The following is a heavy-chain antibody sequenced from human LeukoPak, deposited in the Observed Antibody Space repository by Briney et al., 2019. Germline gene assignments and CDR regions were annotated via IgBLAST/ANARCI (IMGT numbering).Heavy chain of an antibody. CDR3: ARVLITMVRGVNPHDAFDI. CDR1: GGSISSSNW. CDR2: IYHSGGT. V-gene: IGHV4-4*02. J-gene: IGHJ3*02. Sequence: SGTLSLTCAASGGSISSSNWWSWVRQPPGKGLEWIGEIYHSGGTNYNPSLKSRVTISVDKSKNQFSLKLSSVTAADTAVYYCARVLITMVRGVNPHDAFDIWGQGTMVTVSS. D-gene: IGHD3-10*01.